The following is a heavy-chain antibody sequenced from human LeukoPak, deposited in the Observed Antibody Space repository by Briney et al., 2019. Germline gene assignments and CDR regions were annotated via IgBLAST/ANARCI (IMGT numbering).Heavy chain of an antibody. V-gene: IGHV3-20*04. D-gene: IGHD3-3*01. CDR1: GFTCDDYG. Sequence: GGSLRLSGAASGFTCDDYGMSWVRQAPGQGLVWGSGINWNGGSTGYADSVKGRFTISRDNAKDSLYLRMNSLKAEDTAVYYCARGDPIYDFWSGGDHWGQGSLVSVSS. J-gene: IGHJ4*02. CDR2: INWNGGST. CDR3: ARGDPIYDFWSGGDH.